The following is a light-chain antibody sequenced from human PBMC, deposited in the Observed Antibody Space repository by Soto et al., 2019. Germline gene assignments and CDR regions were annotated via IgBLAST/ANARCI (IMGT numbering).Light chain of an antibody. CDR3: CSYAGSYTVV. CDR2: DVS. CDR1: SSDVGGDNY. J-gene: IGLJ2*01. Sequence: QSALTQPRSVSGSPGQSVTISCTGSSSDVGGDNYVSWYQQHPGKAPKLMIYDVSKRPSGVPDRFSGSKSGNPASLTISGLQAEDEADYYCCSYAGSYTVVFGGGTKVTVL. V-gene: IGLV2-11*01.